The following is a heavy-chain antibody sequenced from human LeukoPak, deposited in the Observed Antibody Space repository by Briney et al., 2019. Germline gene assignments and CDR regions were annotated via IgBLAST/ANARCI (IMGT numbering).Heavy chain of an antibody. Sequence: GASVKVSCKASGYTFTSYGISWVRQAPGQGLEWMGWISAYNGNTNYAQKLQGRVTMTTDTSTSTAYMELRSLRSDDTAVYYCAAHYYDILTGYFNWFDPWGQGTLVTVS. D-gene: IGHD3-9*01. CDR3: AAHYYDILTGYFNWFDP. CDR2: ISAYNGNT. CDR1: GYTFTSYG. V-gene: IGHV1-18*04. J-gene: IGHJ5*02.